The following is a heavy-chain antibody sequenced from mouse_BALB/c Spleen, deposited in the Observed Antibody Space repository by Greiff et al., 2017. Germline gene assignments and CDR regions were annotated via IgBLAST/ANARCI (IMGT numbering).Heavy chain of an antibody. Sequence: VQLQQSGPELVKTGASVKISCKASGYSFTGYYMHWVKQSHGKSLEWIGYISRYNGATSYNQKFKGKATLTVDKSSSTAYMQLSSLTSEDSAVYYCERSGGSRAWFAYWGQGTLVTVSA. V-gene: IGHV1-31*01. CDR2: ISRYNGAT. D-gene: IGHD1-1*01. J-gene: IGHJ3*01. CDR3: ERSGGSRAWFAY. CDR1: GYSFTGYY.